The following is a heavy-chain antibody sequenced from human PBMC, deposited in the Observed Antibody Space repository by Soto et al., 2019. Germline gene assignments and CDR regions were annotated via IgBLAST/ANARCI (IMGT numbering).Heavy chain of an antibody. D-gene: IGHD4-4*01. J-gene: IGHJ5*02. Sequence: PSETLSLTCTVSGVSISSDYWSWIRRPPGKGLEWIGYIYYRGSTNYSPSLKSRVSISVDRSKNQFSLKLSSVTAADTAVYFCARQGVELTTIWANWFDPWGQGTLVTVSS. V-gene: IGHV4-59*01. CDR3: ARQGVELTTIWANWFDP. CDR2: IYYRGST. CDR1: GVSISSDY.